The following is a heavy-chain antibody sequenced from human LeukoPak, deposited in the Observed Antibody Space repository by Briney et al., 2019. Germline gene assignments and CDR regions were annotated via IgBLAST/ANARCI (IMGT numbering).Heavy chain of an antibody. Sequence: GGSLRLSCAASGFTFSNAWMSWVRQAPGKGLEWVGRIKSKTDGGTTDYAAPVKGRFTISRDDSKNTLYLQMNSLKTEDTAVYYCTTEHPAMVPSAFDIWGQGTMVTVSS. CDR2: IKSKTDGGTT. V-gene: IGHV3-15*01. J-gene: IGHJ3*02. D-gene: IGHD5-18*01. CDR1: GFTFSNAW. CDR3: TTEHPAMVPSAFDI.